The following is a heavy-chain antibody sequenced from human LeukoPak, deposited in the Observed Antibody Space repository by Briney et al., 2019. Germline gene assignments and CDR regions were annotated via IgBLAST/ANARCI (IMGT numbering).Heavy chain of an antibody. J-gene: IGHJ3*02. Sequence: PSETLCLTCAVSGGSIRSYLSSWVREPPGKGLECMCYIYYGGRITYNPSLKSRVTISVDTSKNQTSCMLSCMTGAHTAVYYCSGAELRSFDWATDAFDIWGPGTMVTVSS. D-gene: IGHD3-9*01. CDR1: GGSIRSYL. CDR2: IYYGGRI. V-gene: IGHV4-59*01. CDR3: SGAELRSFDWATDAFDI.